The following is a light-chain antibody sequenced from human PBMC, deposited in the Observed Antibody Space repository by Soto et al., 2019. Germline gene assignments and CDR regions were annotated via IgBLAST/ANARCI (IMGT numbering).Light chain of an antibody. CDR1: QSVSSSY. Sequence: IVLTQSPGTLSLSPWERATLSCRASQSVSSSYLAWYQQKPGQAPRLLIYGASSRATGIPDRFSGSGSGTDFTLTISSLEPEDFAVYYCQQRSNWTLTFGGGTKVDIK. CDR2: GAS. CDR3: QQRSNWTLT. V-gene: IGKV3D-20*02. J-gene: IGKJ4*01.